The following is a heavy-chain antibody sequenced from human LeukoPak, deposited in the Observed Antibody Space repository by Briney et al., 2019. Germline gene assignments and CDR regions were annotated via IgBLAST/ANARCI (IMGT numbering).Heavy chain of an antibody. CDR3: ARDEGSAYPFDY. Sequence: PSETLSLTCTVSGGSISSSSYYWGWIRQPPGKGLEWIGSIYYSGNTYYNPSLKSRVTISVDTSKNQFSLNLNSVTAADTAVYFCARDEGSAYPFDYWGQGTLVTVSS. V-gene: IGHV4-39*07. CDR2: IYYSGNT. J-gene: IGHJ4*02. CDR1: GGSISSSSYY. D-gene: IGHD3-22*01.